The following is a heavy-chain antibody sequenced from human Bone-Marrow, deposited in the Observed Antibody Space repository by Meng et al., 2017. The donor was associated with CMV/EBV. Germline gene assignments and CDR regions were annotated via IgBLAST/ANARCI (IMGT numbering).Heavy chain of an antibody. CDR1: GGSISSYY. CDR2: IYYSGST. J-gene: IGHJ6*02. Sequence: SETLSLTCTVSGGSISSYYWSWIRQPPGKGLEWIGYIYYSGSTNYNPSLKSRVTISVDTSKNQFSLKLSSVTAADTAVYYCARGDGYYYGMDVWGQGTTVAVSS. CDR3: ARGDGYYYGMDV. V-gene: IGHV4-59*01. D-gene: IGHD5-24*01.